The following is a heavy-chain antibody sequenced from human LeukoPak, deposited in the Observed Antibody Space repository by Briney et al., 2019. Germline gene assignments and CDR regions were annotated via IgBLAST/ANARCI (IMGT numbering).Heavy chain of an antibody. D-gene: IGHD3-9*01. V-gene: IGHV1-18*01. Sequence: ASVKVSCKASGYTFTSYGISWVRQAPGQGLEWMGWISAYNGNTNYAQKLQGRVTMTTDTSTSTAYMELRSLRSDDTAVYYCARVVLRYFDWLSEPFDYWGQGTLVTVSS. CDR2: ISAYNGNT. J-gene: IGHJ4*02. CDR3: ARVVLRYFDWLSEPFDY. CDR1: GYTFTSYG.